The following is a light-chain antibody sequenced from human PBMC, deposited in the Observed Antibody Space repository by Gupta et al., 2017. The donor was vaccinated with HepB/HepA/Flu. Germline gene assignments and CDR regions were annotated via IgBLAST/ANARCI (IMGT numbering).Light chain of an antibody. CDR2: DSN. J-gene: IGLJ2*01. CDR1: SSNIGAGFD. V-gene: IGLV1-40*01. CDR3: KYYDNNKSGIGI. Sequence: QSVLTQPPSVSGAPGQRVTISCTGSSSNIGAGFDVHWYQHLPKTAPKLLIYDSNNRPSGSPDRVSGSKSGTSASMTINXVXAEDDGXYYCKYYDNNKSGIGIFGGGTKLTVL.